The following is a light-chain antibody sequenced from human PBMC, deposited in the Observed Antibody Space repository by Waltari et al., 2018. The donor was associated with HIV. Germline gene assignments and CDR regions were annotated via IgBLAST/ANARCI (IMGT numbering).Light chain of an antibody. CDR2: EVR. V-gene: IGLV2-8*01. J-gene: IGLJ1*01. CDR1: SSDVGGDPY. Sequence: QSALTQPPSASGSPGPSVPISCTGTSSDVGGDPYVSWYQQHPGKAPKLIIYEVRKRPAGVPYRFSGSKSGNTASLTVSGLQAEDEADYYCSSYSANNNFDVFGTGTKVTVL. CDR3: SSYSANNNFDV.